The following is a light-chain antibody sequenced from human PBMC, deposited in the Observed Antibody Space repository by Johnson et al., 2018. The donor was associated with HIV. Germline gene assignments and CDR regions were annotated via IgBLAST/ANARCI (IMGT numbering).Light chain of an antibody. Sequence: QSVLSQPPSVSAAPGQKVTISCSGSSSNIGNNYVSWYQQLPGRAPKLLIYDNNKRPSGIPDRFSGSKSGTSATLGITGLQTGDEADYYCGTWDSSLRVGFSGTGTKVTVL. CDR1: SSNIGNNY. CDR2: DNN. V-gene: IGLV1-51*01. CDR3: GTWDSSLRVGF. J-gene: IGLJ1*01.